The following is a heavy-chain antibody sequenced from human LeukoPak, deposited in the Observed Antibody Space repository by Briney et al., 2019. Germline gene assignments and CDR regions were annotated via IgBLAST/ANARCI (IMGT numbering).Heavy chain of an antibody. J-gene: IGHJ2*01. CDR3: ARGSRIAARQVPFDL. CDR2: INHSGST. D-gene: IGHD6-6*01. V-gene: IGHV4-34*01. Sequence: KASETLSLTCAVYGGSFSGYYWSWIRQPPGKGLEWIGEINHSGSTNYNPSLKSRVTISVDTSKNQFSLKLSSVTAADTAVYCCARGSRIAARQVPFDLWGRGTLVTVSS. CDR1: GGSFSGYY.